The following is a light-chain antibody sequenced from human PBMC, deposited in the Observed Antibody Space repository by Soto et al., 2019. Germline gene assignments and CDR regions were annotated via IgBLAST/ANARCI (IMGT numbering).Light chain of an antibody. V-gene: IGKV1-5*03. CDR2: KAS. CDR3: QQYNTYSPLT. Sequence: DIQMTQSPSTLSASVGDRVTITCRASQSISNWLAWYQQKPGKAPKLLIYKASRLEGGVPSRFSGSGSGTAFTLTISCLQPDDFATYYCQQYNTYSPLTFGGGTKVDIK. J-gene: IGKJ4*01. CDR1: QSISNW.